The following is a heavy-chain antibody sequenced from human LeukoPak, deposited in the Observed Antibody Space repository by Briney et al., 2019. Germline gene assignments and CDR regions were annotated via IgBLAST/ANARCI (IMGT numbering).Heavy chain of an antibody. Sequence: ASVKVTCKVSRYTLPELSMHWVGQAPGKGLEWMGGFDPEDGETIYAQKFQGRVTMTEGTSTDTAYMELSSLRSEDTAVYYCATALRLWIGELLAQSQYYFDYWGQGTLVTVSS. J-gene: IGHJ4*02. D-gene: IGHD3-10*01. CDR2: FDPEDGET. V-gene: IGHV1-24*01. CDR3: ATALRLWIGELLAQSQYYFDY. CDR1: RYTLPELS.